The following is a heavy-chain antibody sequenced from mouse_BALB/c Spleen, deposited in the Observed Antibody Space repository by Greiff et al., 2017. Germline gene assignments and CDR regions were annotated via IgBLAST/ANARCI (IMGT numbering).Heavy chain of an antibody. CDR3: ARSPGKGNAMDY. CDR2: ISSGGGST. J-gene: IGHJ4*01. Sequence: EVMLVESGGGLVKPGGSLKLSCAASGFAFSSYDMSWVRQTPEKRLEWVAYISSGGGSTYYPDTVKGRFTISRDNAKNTLFLQMTSLRSEDTAMYYCARSPGKGNAMDYWGQGTSVTVSS. V-gene: IGHV5-12-1*01. CDR1: GFAFSSYD. D-gene: IGHD4-1*01.